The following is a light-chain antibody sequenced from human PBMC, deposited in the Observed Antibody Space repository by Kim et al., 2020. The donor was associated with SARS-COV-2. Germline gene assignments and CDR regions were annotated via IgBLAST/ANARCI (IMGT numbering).Light chain of an antibody. CDR1: QGISSY. CDR2: AAS. J-gene: IGKJ1*01. V-gene: IGKV1-8*01. CDR3: QQYYSYPLT. Sequence: ASTGDSVTITCRASQGISSYLAWYQQKPGKAPKLLIYAASTLQSGVPSRFSGSGSGTDFTLTISCLQSEDFATYYCQQYYSYPLTFGQGTKVDIK.